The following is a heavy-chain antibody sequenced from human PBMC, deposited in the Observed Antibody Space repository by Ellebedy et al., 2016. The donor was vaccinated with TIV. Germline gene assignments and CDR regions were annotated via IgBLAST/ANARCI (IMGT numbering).Heavy chain of an antibody. CDR1: RGTFSSYA. V-gene: IGHV1-69*04. D-gene: IGHD2-2*01. CDR3: ARGDPSSGYCSSTSCYAGAFDS. CDR2: IIPILGIA. Sequence: SVKVSXXASRGTFSSYAISWGRQAPGQGLEWMGRIIPILGIANYAQKFQGRVTITADKSTSTAYMELSSLRSEDTAVYYCARGDPSSGYCSSTSCYAGAFDSWGQGTMVTVSS. J-gene: IGHJ3*02.